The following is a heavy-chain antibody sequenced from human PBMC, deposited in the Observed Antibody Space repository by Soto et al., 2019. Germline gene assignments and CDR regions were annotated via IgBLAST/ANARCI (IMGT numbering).Heavy chain of an antibody. CDR2: INPSGGST. CDR3: ARLSGGV. D-gene: IGHD3-16*01. CDR1: GYTFINYY. Sequence: QVQLVQSGAEVKKPGASVKVSCKASGYTFINYYMHWVRQAPGQGLEWMGIINPSGGSTTYAQKFQGRVTMTRDTSTSTVYKELSSLRSEDTAVYYCARLSGGVWGQGTTVTVSS. V-gene: IGHV1-46*01. J-gene: IGHJ6*02.